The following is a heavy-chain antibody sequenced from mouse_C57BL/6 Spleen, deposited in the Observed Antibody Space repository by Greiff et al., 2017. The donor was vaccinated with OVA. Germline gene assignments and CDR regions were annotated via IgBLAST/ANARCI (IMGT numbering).Heavy chain of an antibody. V-gene: IGHV1-59*01. Sequence: QVQLQQPGAELVRPGTSVKLSCKASGYTFTSYWMHWVKQRPGQGLEWIGVIDPSDSYTNYNQKFKGKATLTVDTSSSTAYMQLSSLTSEDSAVYYCAREGLRRVDYWGQGTTLTVSS. CDR1: GYTFTSYW. CDR3: AREGLRRVDY. J-gene: IGHJ2*01. CDR2: IDPSDSYT. D-gene: IGHD2-2*01.